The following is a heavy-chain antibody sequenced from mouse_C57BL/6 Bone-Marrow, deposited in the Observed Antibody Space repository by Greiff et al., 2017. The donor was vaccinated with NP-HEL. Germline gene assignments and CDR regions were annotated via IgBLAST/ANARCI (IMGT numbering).Heavy chain of an antibody. D-gene: IGHD1-1*01. CDR1: GYTFTDYY. V-gene: IGHV1-19*01. CDR2: INPYNGGT. J-gene: IGHJ3*01. Sequence: EVQLQQSGPVLVKPGASVKMSCKASGYTFTDYYMNWVKQSHGKSLEWIGVINPYNGGTSYNQKFKGKATLTVDKSSSTAYMELNSLTSEDSAVYYCARYFRCVGSSSLAWFAYWGQGTLVTVSA. CDR3: ARYFRCVGSSSLAWFAY.